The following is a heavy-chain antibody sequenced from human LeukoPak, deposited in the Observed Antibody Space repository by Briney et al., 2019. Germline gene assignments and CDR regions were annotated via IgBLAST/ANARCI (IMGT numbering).Heavy chain of an antibody. J-gene: IGHJ6*03. CDR3: ARVRQQLYYYMDV. V-gene: IGHV1-69*05. CDR2: IIPIFGTA. Sequence: ASVKVSCKASGGTFSSYAISWVRQAPGQGLEWMGRIIPIFGTANYAQKFQGRVTITTDESTSTAYMELSSLRSEDTAVYYCARVRQQLYYYMDVWGKGTTVTVSS. D-gene: IGHD6-13*01. CDR1: GGTFSSYA.